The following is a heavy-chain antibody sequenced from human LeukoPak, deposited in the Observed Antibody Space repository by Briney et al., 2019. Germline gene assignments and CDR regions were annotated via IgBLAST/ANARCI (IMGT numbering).Heavy chain of an antibody. Sequence: PGGSLRLSCAASGFTVSSNYMSWVRQAPGKGLEWVSVIYSGGSTYYADSVKGRFTISRDNSKNTLYLQMNSLRAEDTAVYYCAREPNYYYDSSGYVDAWGQGTMVTVSS. CDR2: IYSGGST. CDR1: GFTVSSNY. D-gene: IGHD3-22*01. CDR3: AREPNYYYDSSGYVDA. V-gene: IGHV3-66*02. J-gene: IGHJ3*01.